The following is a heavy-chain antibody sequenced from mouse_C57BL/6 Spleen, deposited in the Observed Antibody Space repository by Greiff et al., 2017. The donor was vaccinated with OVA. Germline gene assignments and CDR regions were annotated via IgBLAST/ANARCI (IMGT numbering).Heavy chain of an antibody. CDR2: IDPENGDT. J-gene: IGHJ4*01. V-gene: IGHV14-4*01. CDR1: GFNIKDDY. D-gene: IGHD1-1*01. CDR3: TTNYYGGAMDY. Sequence: DVQLQESGAELVRPGASVKLSCTASGFNIKDDYMHWVKQRPEQGLEWIGWIDPENGDTEYASKFQGKATITADTSSNTAYLQLSSLTSEDTAVYYCTTNYYGGAMDYWGQGTSVTVSS.